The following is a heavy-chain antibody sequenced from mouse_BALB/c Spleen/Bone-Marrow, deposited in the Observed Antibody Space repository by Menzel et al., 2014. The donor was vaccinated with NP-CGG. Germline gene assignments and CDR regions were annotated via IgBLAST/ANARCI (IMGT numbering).Heavy chain of an antibody. D-gene: IGHD2-1*01. CDR2: IYPGNGNA. Sequence: QVQLQQSGAELVRPGSSVKISCKASGYAFSTYWMNWVKQRPGQGLEWIGQIYPGNGNADHNGKFKDKATLTADKSSRTAYMHLSSLTSEDSAVYFCSRGGNYGTYWGQGTLVTVSA. V-gene: IGHV1-80*01. J-gene: IGHJ3*01. CDR1: GYAFSTYW. CDR3: SRGGNYGTY.